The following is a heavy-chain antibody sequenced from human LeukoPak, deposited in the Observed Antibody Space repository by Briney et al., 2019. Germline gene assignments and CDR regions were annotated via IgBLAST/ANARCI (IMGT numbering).Heavy chain of an antibody. CDR1: GGTFSSYA. Sequence: ASVKVSCKASGGTFSSYAISWVRQAPGQGLEWMGGIIPIFGTANYAQKFQGRVTITTDESTSTAYMELSSLRSEDTAVYYCARATPLHLYYYYYMDVWGKGTTVTVSS. CDR2: IIPIFGTA. V-gene: IGHV1-69*05. J-gene: IGHJ6*03. D-gene: IGHD4-23*01. CDR3: ARATPLHLYYYYYMDV.